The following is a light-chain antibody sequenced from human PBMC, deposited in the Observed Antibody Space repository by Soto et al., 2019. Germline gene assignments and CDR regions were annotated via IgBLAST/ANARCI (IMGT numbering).Light chain of an antibody. Sequence: QSALAQPASVSGSPGQSIAISCTGTSSDVGGYNYVSWYQQHPGKAPKLLISEVSIRPSGVSDRFSGSKSGNTASLTISGLQTEDEADYYCSSFTSAYTWVFGSGTKVTVL. J-gene: IGLJ1*01. V-gene: IGLV2-14*01. CDR3: SSFTSAYTWV. CDR2: EVS. CDR1: SSDVGGYNY.